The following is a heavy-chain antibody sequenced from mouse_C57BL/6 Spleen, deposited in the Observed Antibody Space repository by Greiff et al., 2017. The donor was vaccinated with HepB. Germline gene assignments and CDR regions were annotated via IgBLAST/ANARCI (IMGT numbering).Heavy chain of an antibody. CDR3: ASYYYGSRGDYAMDY. CDR2: ISSGGRYT. V-gene: IGHV5-6*02. Sequence: VMLVESGGDLVKPGGSLKLSCAASGFNFSSYGMSWVRQTPDKRLEWVATISSGGRYTYEPVSVKGRFTISRANAKNTLYLQMSSLKAEDTAMYYCASYYYGSRGDYAMDYWGQGTSVTVSS. D-gene: IGHD1-1*01. J-gene: IGHJ4*01. CDR1: GFNFSSYG.